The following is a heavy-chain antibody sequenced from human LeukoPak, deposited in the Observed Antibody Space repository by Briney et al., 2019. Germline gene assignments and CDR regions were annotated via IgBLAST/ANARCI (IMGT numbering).Heavy chain of an antibody. J-gene: IGHJ4*02. CDR3: AKDSYDTSI. CDR2: ISSDGSLK. Sequence: GGSLRLSCAASGFNFNNHVMHWVRQGPGKGLEWLAVISSDGSLKYYADCAKGRFTLSRDNSQNTLYLQMNSLRSEDTAVYYCAKDSYDTSIWGQGTLVTVSA. CDR1: GFNFNNHV. D-gene: IGHD3-22*01. V-gene: IGHV3-30*04.